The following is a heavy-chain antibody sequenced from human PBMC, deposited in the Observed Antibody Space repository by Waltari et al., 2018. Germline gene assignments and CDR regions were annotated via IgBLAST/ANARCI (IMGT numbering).Heavy chain of an antibody. CDR1: GFTVRTNF. J-gene: IGHJ4*02. D-gene: IGHD6-19*01. CDR2: IYSGGNT. CDR3: AKQSPSYTRGWYPLES. V-gene: IGHV3-53*01. Sequence: EVQLVESGGNLIQPGGSLRLSCAASGFTVRTNFISWVRQAPGKGLEWFSMIYSGGNTYYAGSVKGRFTISSDNYKNMVYLEMNSLRAEDTAVYYCAKQSPSYTRGWYPLESWGPGTLVTVSP.